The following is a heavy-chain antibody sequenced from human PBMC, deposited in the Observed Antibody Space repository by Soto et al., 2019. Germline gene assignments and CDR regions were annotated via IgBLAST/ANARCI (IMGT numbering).Heavy chain of an antibody. D-gene: IGHD6-19*01. CDR2: ISCNSGSI. J-gene: IGHJ4*02. V-gene: IGHV3-9*01. CDR3: AKDRGLVLSFYFDY. CDR1: GFTFDDYA. Sequence: EVQLVESGGGLVQPGRSLRLSCAASGFTFDDYAMHWVRQAPGQGLEWVSGISCNSGSICYADTVKGRFTISRDNAKNTLYLQMNSLRAEDTALYYCAKDRGLVLSFYFDYWGQGTLVTVSS.